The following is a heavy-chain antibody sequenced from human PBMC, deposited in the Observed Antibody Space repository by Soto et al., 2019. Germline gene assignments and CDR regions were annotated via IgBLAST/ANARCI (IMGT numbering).Heavy chain of an antibody. Sequence: GVLRLSCVGSGFTFSTYSINWGRQAPGKGLEWVSSISSRSDIYYADSVKGRFTISRDNAKNSVSLQMNSLRAEDTAVYYCAREYTAWPLAYGLDVWGQGTTVTVSS. CDR2: ISSRSDI. J-gene: IGHJ6*02. D-gene: IGHD2-2*02. CDR3: AREYTAWPLAYGLDV. CDR1: GFTFSTYS. V-gene: IGHV3-21*01.